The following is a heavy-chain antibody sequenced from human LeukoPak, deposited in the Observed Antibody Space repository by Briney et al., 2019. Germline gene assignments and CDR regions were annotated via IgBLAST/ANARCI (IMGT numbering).Heavy chain of an antibody. J-gene: IGHJ4*02. CDR1: VSAFTINY. CDR2: INPNSGGT. CDR3: ARKSAARSTSEFDC. Sequence: ASVTVSFTSSVSAFTINYIDWVRQAPGQGLGWMGWINPNSGGTNYAQKFQGRVTMTSDTSISTAYMELSSLRSDDTAVYYCARKSAARSTSEFDCWGQGTLVTVSS. D-gene: IGHD2-2*01. V-gene: IGHV1-2*02.